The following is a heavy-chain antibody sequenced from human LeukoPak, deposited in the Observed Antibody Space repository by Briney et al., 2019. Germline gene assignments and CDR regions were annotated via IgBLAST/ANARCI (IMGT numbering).Heavy chain of an antibody. V-gene: IGHV3-53*01. CDR1: GFTVSSNY. D-gene: IGHD3-22*01. CDR3: ATGRGYYYDSSGYWR. J-gene: IGHJ4*02. Sequence: GGSLRLSCAASGFTVSSNYMSWARQAPGKGLEWVSVIYSGGSTYYADSVKGRFTISRDNSKNTLYLQMNSLRAEDTAVYYCATGRGYYYDSSGYWRWGQGTLVTVSS. CDR2: IYSGGST.